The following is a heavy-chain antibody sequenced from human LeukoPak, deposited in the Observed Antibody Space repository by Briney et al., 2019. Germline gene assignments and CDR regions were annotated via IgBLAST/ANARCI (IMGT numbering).Heavy chain of an antibody. CDR2: IYTSGST. CDR1: GDSISSGSYY. V-gene: IGHV4-61*02. D-gene: IGHD5-24*01. CDR3: ARVRGNSEMATIDY. J-gene: IGHJ4*02. Sequence: PSQTLSLTCTVSGDSISSGSYYWSWIRQPAGKGLEWIGRIYTSGSTNYNPSLKSRVTISVDTSKNQFSLKLSSVTAADTAVYYCARVRGNSEMATIDYWGQGTLVTVSS.